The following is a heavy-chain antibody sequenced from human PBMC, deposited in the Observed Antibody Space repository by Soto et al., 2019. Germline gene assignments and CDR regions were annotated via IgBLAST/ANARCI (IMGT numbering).Heavy chain of an antibody. CDR1: GFSLNTNGVG. J-gene: IGHJ4*02. Sequence: QITLKESGPTLVKPTQTLTLTCTFSGFSLNTNGVGVGWIRQPPGKALEWLVLIYWDDDKRYSSSLRSRLTITKHTSKNPVVLKTTNMDPVDTATYYCANRGSSRYGIFDYWGQGTLVTVSS. CDR2: IYWDDDK. D-gene: IGHD1-1*01. V-gene: IGHV2-5*02. CDR3: ANRGSSRYGIFDY.